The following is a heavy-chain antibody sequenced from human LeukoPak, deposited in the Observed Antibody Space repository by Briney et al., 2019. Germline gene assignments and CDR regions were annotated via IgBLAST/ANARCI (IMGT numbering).Heavy chain of an antibody. Sequence: LETLSLTSTVSGGSISSSNYYWGWIRQPPGKGLEWIGSIYYSGSTYYNPSLKSRVTISVDTSKNQFSLKLRSVTAADTAVYYCARRQGGRDFRYFDYWGQGTLVTVSS. CDR3: ARRQGGRDFRYFDY. J-gene: IGHJ4*02. CDR2: IYYSGST. V-gene: IGHV4-39*01. CDR1: GGSISSSNYY. D-gene: IGHD1-14*01.